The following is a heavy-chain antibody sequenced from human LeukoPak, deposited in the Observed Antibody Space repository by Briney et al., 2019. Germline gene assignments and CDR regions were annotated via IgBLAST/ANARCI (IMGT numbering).Heavy chain of an antibody. CDR1: GFTFGDYA. CDR2: IRSRAYGGAA. CDR3: AASSGFDY. Sequence: GGSLRLSCTASGFTFGDYAMSSVRQAPGKGLEWVGYIRSRAYGGAAEYAASVKGRFTITRDDSKSIAYLQMSNLNTEDTAVYYCAASSGFDYWGQGTLVTVSS. D-gene: IGHD6-25*01. J-gene: IGHJ4*02. V-gene: IGHV3-49*04.